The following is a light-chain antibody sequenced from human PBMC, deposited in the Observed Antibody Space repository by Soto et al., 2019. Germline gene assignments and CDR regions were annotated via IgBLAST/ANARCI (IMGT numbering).Light chain of an antibody. J-gene: IGKJ4*01. CDR1: QDINIY. V-gene: IGKV1-33*01. CDR2: DAS. Sequence: DLQMTQSPSSLSALVGDRVTITCQASQDINIYLNWYQQKPGKAPKLLIYDASNLATGVPSKFSGSRSGTDFTFSISSLEPEDIATYYCQQYGNLPLTFGGGTKVEI. CDR3: QQYGNLPLT.